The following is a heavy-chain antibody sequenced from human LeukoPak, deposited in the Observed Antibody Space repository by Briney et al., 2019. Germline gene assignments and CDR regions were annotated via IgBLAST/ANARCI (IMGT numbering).Heavy chain of an antibody. CDR1: GGTFSSYA. CDR3: ARESGEYYYDSSGYSS. Sequence: SVKVSCKASGGTFSSYAISWVRQAPGQGLEWMGGIIPIFGTANYAQKFQGRVTITADESSSTAYMELSSLRSEDTAVYYCARESGEYYYDSSGYSSWGQGTLVTVSS. J-gene: IGHJ5*02. CDR2: IIPIFGTA. D-gene: IGHD3-22*01. V-gene: IGHV1-69*13.